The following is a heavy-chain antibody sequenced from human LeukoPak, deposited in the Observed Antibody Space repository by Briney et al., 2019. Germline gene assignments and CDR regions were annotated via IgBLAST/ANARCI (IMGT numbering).Heavy chain of an antibody. CDR1: GGSISSSSYY. J-gene: IGHJ6*02. D-gene: IGHD2-21*02. V-gene: IGHV4-61*01. CDR3: ARDQAYCGGDCYLPGNYYYGMDV. CDR2: IYYSGST. Sequence: PSETLSLTCTVSGGSISSSSYYWGWIRQPPGKGLEWIGYIYYSGSTNYNPSLKSRVTISVDTSKNQFSLKLSSVTAADTAVYYCARDQAYCGGDCYLPGNYYYGMDVWGQGTTVTVSS.